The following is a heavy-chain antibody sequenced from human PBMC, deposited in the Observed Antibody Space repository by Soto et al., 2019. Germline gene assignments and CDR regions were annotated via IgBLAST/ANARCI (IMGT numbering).Heavy chain of an antibody. CDR2: INAGNGNT. J-gene: IGHJ5*02. CDR1: GYTFTSYA. V-gene: IGHV1-3*01. Sequence: QVQLVQSGAEVKKPGASVKVSCKASGYTFTSYAMHWVRQAPGQRLEWMGWINAGNGNTKYSQKFQGRVTITRDTXXXXXXXXXXXXXXXXXXXXXXXXXFRGXXXXXFDPWGQGTLVTVSS. D-gene: IGHD2-15*01. CDR3: XXXFRGXXXXXFDP.